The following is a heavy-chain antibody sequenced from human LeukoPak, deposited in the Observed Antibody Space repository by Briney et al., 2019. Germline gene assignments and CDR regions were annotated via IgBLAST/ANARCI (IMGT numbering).Heavy chain of an antibody. Sequence: ASAKVSCKASGYTFTGYYMHWVRQAPGQGLEWMGWINPNSGGTNYAQKFQGRVTMTRDTSISTAYMELSRLRSDDTAVYYCARPYSSGWYPFDYWGQGTLVTVSS. D-gene: IGHD6-19*01. J-gene: IGHJ4*02. CDR1: GYTFTGYY. CDR2: INPNSGGT. V-gene: IGHV1-2*02. CDR3: ARPYSSGWYPFDY.